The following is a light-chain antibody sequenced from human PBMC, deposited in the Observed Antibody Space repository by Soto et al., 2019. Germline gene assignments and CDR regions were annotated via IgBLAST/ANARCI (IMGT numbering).Light chain of an antibody. CDR1: SSDVGSYNR. Sequence: QSALTQPPSVSGSPGQSVTISCTGTSSDVGSYNRVSWYQQPPGTAPKLIIYEVTNRPSGVPVRFSGSKSANMASLTISGLQAEDEADYYCASYTSSRVRVFGGGTKVTVL. CDR3: ASYTSSRVRV. J-gene: IGLJ3*02. V-gene: IGLV2-18*02. CDR2: EVT.